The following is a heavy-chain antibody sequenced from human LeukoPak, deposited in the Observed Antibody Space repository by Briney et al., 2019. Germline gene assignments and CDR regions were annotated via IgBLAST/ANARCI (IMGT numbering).Heavy chain of an antibody. CDR2: IHYTGNA. CDR1: GDSLNNSNYF. Sequence: PSETLSLTCTVSGDSLNNSNYFWGWIRQPPGKGLEWIATIHYTGNAYYNPSLTSRLTISVDMSRNQFSLKLTSVTAADTAVYYCARPVDWYFDAWGRGTPVTVSS. J-gene: IGHJ2*01. CDR3: ARPVDWYFDA. V-gene: IGHV4-39*01.